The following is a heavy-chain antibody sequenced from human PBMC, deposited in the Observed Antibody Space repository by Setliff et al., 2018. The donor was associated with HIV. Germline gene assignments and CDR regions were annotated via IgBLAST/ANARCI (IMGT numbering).Heavy chain of an antibody. CDR1: YYSVNSDYY. CDR2: VYYSGTT. V-gene: IGHV4-38-2*01. Sequence: PSETLSLTCVVSYYSVNSDYYWGWIRQPPGKGLEWIGSVYYSGTTYYNPSLKSRVTISVDTSKNRFSLKLNSVTAADTAEYYCARGLFPSTRHLAYWGQGSLVTVSS. J-gene: IGHJ4*02. CDR3: ARGLFPSTRHLAY.